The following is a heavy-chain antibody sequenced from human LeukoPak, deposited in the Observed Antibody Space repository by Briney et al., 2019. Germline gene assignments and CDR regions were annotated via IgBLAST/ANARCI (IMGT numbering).Heavy chain of an antibody. D-gene: IGHD7-27*01. V-gene: IGHV4-34*01. CDR2: INHSGRP. CDR3: ARENWGSDP. CDR1: GGSFSGYY. Sequence: SETLSLTCAVYGGSFSGYYWSWIRQPPVKGMEWIAEINHSGRPHYNQYLKSRVPISVDTSTNQFSLQLSSVTPEDTAVYYCARENWGSDPWGQGTLVTVSS. J-gene: IGHJ5*02.